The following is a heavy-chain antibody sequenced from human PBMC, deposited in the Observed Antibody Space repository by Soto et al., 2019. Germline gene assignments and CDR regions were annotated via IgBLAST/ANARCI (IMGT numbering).Heavy chain of an antibody. J-gene: IGHJ5*02. D-gene: IGHD3-22*01. CDR1: GFTFSSYG. CDR2: ISYDGSNK. Sequence: PGGSLRLSCAASGFTFSSYGMHWVRQAPGKGLEWVAVISYDGSNKYYADSVKGRFTISRDNSKNTLYLQMNSLRAEDTAVYYCAKDHYDSSGYSLNWFDPWGQGTLVTVSS. V-gene: IGHV3-30*18. CDR3: AKDHYDSSGYSLNWFDP.